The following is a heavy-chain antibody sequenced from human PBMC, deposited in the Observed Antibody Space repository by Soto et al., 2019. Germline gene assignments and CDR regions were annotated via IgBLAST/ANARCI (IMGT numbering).Heavy chain of an antibody. J-gene: IGHJ6*02. CDR1: GFSFRSFG. Sequence: LRLSCEVSGFSFRSFGMHWVRQAPGKGLEWVTVISHEGSYKHYADSVKGRFTISRDDSKNTLYLEMSSLRAEDTAVYYCAKEGGYGDRIADDYYYYGMDVWGQGTTVTVS. V-gene: IGHV3-30*18. CDR3: AKEGGYGDRIADDYYYYGMDV. CDR2: ISHEGSYK. D-gene: IGHD2-21*02.